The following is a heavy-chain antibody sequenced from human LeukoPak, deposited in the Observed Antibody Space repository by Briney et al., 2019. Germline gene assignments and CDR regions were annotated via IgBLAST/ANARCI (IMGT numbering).Heavy chain of an antibody. Sequence: PGGSLRLSCAASGFTFSTYAMSWVRQAPGKGLEWVSAISGSGGSTYYADSVKGRFTISRDNSKNTLYLQINSLRAEDTAIYYCAKDRRNWGSRVDYWGQGTLVTVSP. D-gene: IGHD7-27*01. CDR2: ISGSGGST. V-gene: IGHV3-23*01. CDR1: GFTFSTYA. CDR3: AKDRRNWGSRVDY. J-gene: IGHJ4*02.